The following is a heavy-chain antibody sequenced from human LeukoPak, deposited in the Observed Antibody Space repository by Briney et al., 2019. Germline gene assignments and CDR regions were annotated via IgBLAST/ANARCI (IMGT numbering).Heavy chain of an antibody. CDR3: ARANLLLPKHESGFGY. CDR1: GGSFSGYY. CDR2: INHSGST. J-gene: IGHJ4*02. D-gene: IGHD2-15*01. Sequence: SETLSLTCAVYGGSFSGYYWSWIRQPPGKGLEWIGEINHSGSTNYNPSLKSRVTISVDTSKNQFSLKLSSVTAADTAVYYCARANLLLPKHESGFGYWGQGTLVTVSS. V-gene: IGHV4-34*01.